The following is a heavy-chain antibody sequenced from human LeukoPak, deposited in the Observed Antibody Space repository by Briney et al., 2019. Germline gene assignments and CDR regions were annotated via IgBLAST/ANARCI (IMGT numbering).Heavy chain of an antibody. Sequence: SETLSLTCTVSGVSISSSNSYWGWIRQPPGKGLEWIGSIYYSGNTYYNASLKSQVSISIDTSKNQFSLKLSSVTAADTAVYYCARVVRIVGATGRAFNWFDPWGQGTLVTVSS. CDR2: IYYSGNT. J-gene: IGHJ5*02. V-gene: IGHV4-39*01. CDR1: GVSISSSNSY. CDR3: ARVVRIVGATGRAFNWFDP. D-gene: IGHD1-26*01.